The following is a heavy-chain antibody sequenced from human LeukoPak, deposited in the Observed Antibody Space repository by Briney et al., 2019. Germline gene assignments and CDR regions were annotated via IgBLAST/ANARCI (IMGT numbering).Heavy chain of an antibody. D-gene: IGHD3-22*01. CDR2: VYYSGTT. V-gene: IGHV4-38-2*01. CDR1: GYSISSGYY. Sequence: KPSETLSLTCAVSGYSISSGYYWGWIRQPPGKGLEWIGSVYYSGTTYYNPSLKSRVTISVDTSENQFSLRLSSVTAADTAVYYCARHYYDTSGYYPPGAYWGQGTLVTVSS. CDR3: ARHYYDTSGYYPPGAY. J-gene: IGHJ4*02.